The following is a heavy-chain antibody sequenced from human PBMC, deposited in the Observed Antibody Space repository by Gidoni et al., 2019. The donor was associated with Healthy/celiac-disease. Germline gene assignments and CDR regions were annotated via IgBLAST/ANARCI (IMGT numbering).Heavy chain of an antibody. CDR3: ASYYYYGSGSYYKA. D-gene: IGHD3-10*01. V-gene: IGHV4-39*01. CDR2: IYYSGST. CDR1: GGSIGSNNYC. J-gene: IGHJ5*02. Sequence: QLQLQASGPGLVKPSETLSLTCTVSGGSIGSNNYCWGWIRQPPGKGLEWIGSIYYSGSTYYNPSLKSRVTISVDTSKNQFSLKLSSVTAADTAVYYCASYYYYGSGSYYKAWGQGTLVTVSS.